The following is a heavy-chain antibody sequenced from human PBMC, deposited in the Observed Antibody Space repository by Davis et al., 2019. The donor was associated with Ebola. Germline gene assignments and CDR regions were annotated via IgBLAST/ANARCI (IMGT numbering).Heavy chain of an antibody. Sequence: GGSLRLSCSASGFTFRSYAMYWVRQAPGKGLEYISAISSNGNRTYYADSLKGRFTISRDNSKNTLYLQMSSLRPEDTAVYYCVKGTIVVVPTAQFGFDYWGQGTLVTVSS. V-gene: IGHV3-64D*06. CDR1: GFTFRSYA. J-gene: IGHJ4*02. D-gene: IGHD2-2*01. CDR2: ISSNGNRT. CDR3: VKGTIVVVPTAQFGFDY.